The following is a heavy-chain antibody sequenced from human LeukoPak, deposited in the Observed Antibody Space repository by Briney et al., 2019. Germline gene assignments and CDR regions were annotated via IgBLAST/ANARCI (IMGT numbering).Heavy chain of an antibody. CDR3: ARSRFSRRITMVRGVIMFDY. CDR1: GYTFTSYD. D-gene: IGHD3-10*01. J-gene: IGHJ4*02. V-gene: IGHV1-8*01. Sequence: GASVKVSCKASGYTFTSYDINWVRQATGQGLEWMGWMNPNSGNTGYAQKFQGRVTMTRNTSISTAYMELSSLRSEDTAVCYCARSRFSRRITMVRGVIMFDYWGQGTLVTVSS. CDR2: MNPNSGNT.